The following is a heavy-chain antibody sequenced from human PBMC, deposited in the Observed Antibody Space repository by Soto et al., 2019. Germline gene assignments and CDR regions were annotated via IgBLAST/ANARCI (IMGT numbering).Heavy chain of an antibody. J-gene: IGHJ6*02. D-gene: IGHD4-4*01. CDR2: IIPIFGTA. CDR3: ARSSTVTMLRYYYGMDV. V-gene: IGHV1-69*06. Sequence: GASVKVSCKASGGTFSSYAISWVRQAPGQGFEWMGGIIPIFGTANYAQKFQGRVTITADKSTSTAYMELSSLRSEDTAVYYCARSSTVTMLRYYYGMDVWGQGTTVTVSS. CDR1: GGTFSSYA.